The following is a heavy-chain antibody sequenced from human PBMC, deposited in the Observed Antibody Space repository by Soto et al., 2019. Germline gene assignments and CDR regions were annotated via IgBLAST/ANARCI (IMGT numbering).Heavy chain of an antibody. CDR3: ARVVVRAARPGYFDY. D-gene: IGHD6-6*01. CDR2: IIPIFGTA. CDR1: GGTFSSYA. Sequence: GASVKVSCKASGGTFSSYAISCVRQAPGQGLEWMGGIIPIFGTANYAQKFQGRVTITADESTGTAYMELSSLRSEDTAVYYCARVVVRAARPGYFDYWGQGTPVTVSS. J-gene: IGHJ4*02. V-gene: IGHV1-69*13.